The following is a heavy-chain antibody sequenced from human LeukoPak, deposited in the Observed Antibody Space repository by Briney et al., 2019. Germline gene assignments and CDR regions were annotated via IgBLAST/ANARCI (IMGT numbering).Heavy chain of an antibody. J-gene: IGHJ4*02. CDR3: ARWLGWFGEFKGPTNQDYFDY. D-gene: IGHD3-10*01. CDR1: GYTFTGYY. V-gene: IGHV1-2*04. Sequence: ASVKVSCKASGYTFTGYYMHWVRQAPGQGLEWMGWINPNSGGTNYAQKFQGWVTMTRDTSISTAYMELSRLRSDDTAVYYCARWLGWFGEFKGPTNQDYFDYWGQGTLVTVSS. CDR2: INPNSGGT.